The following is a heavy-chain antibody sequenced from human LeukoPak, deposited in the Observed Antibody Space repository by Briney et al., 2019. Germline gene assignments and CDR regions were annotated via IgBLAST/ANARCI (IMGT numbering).Heavy chain of an antibody. D-gene: IGHD3-3*01. J-gene: IGHJ6*02. V-gene: IGHV3-7*03. CDR2: IKQDGSEK. CDR3: ARVRKTNPDDDFWSGYYYYYGMDV. CDR1: GFTFSSYS. Sequence: GRSLRLSCAASGFTFSSYSMSWVRQAPGKGLEWVANIKQDGSEKYNVDAVKGRFTISRDNAKNSLYLQMNSLRAEDTAVYYCARVRKTNPDDDFWSGYYYYYGMDVWGQGTTVTVSS.